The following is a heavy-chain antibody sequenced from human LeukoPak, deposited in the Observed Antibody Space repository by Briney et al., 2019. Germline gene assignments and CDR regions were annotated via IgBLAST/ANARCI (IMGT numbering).Heavy chain of an antibody. V-gene: IGHV1-46*01. Sequence: GASVKVSCKASGYTFTSYYMHWVRQAPGQGLEWMGIINPSGGSTSYAQKFQGRVTMTRDMSTGTVYMELSSLGSEDTAVYYCARGSFRSITGTTFDPWGQGTLVTVSS. CDR3: ARGSFRSITGTTFDP. CDR2: INPSGGST. D-gene: IGHD1-7*01. CDR1: GYTFTSYY. J-gene: IGHJ5*02.